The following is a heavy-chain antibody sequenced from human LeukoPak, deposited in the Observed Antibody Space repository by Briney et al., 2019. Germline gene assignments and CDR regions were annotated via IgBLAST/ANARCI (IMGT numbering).Heavy chain of an antibody. CDR1: GFTFDDYA. V-gene: IGHV3-9*01. Sequence: GGSLRLSCADSGFTFDDYAMHWVRQGPGKGLEWVSGISWNSGSIGYADSVKGRFTISRDNAKKSLYLQMNSLRAEDTALYYCAKDIGYNILTGPLWFDPWGQGTLVTVSS. CDR3: AKDIGYNILTGPLWFDP. D-gene: IGHD3-9*01. CDR2: ISWNSGSI. J-gene: IGHJ5*02.